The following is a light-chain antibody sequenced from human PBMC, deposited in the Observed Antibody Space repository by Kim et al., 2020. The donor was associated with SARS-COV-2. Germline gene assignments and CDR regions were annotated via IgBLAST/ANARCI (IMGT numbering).Light chain of an antibody. Sequence: GQSITISGTGTSSDVASYNFVSWDQQHPGKAPKLMIYAVNKRPSGVSNRFSGSKSGNTASLTISGLQAEDEADYYCCSYAGSRSVVFGGGTQLTVL. J-gene: IGLJ2*01. CDR1: SSDVASYNF. CDR2: AVN. V-gene: IGLV2-23*02. CDR3: CSYAGSRSVV.